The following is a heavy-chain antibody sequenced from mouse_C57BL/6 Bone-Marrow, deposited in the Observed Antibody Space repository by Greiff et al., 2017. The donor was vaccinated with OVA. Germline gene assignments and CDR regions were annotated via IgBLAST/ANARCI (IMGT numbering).Heavy chain of an antibody. V-gene: IGHV5-17*01. CDR1: GFTFSDYG. Sequence: EVQVVESGGGLVKPGGSLKLSCAASGFTFSDYGMHWVRQAPEKGLEWVAYISSGSSTIYYAETVKGRFTISRDNANNTLFLQMTSLRSEDTAVYYCARINYWYFDVWGTGTTVTVSS. CDR3: ARINYWYFDV. CDR2: ISSGSSTI. J-gene: IGHJ1*03.